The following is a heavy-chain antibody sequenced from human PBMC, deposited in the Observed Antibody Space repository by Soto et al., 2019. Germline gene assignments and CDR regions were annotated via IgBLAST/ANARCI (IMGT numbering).Heavy chain of an antibody. CDR1: GFSLSTSGVG. CDR2: IYWNDDK. V-gene: IGHV2-5*01. D-gene: IGHD5-18*01. CDR3: AHTYSYDAFDI. Sequence: QITLKESGPTLVKPTQTLTLTCTFSGFSLSTSGVGVGWSRQPPGKALEWLALIYWNDDKGYSPSLKSRLTIPKKHSKNQVVLTMTNMDPVDTATYYCAHTYSYDAFDIWGQGTMVTVSS. J-gene: IGHJ3*02.